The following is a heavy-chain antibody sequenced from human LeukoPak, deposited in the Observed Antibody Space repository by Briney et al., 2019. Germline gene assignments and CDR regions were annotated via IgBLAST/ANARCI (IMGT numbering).Heavy chain of an antibody. J-gene: IGHJ4*02. V-gene: IGHV3-7*01. CDR2: INQDGSVK. D-gene: IGHD3-3*01. Sequence: GGSLRLSCAASGFPFSTYWMDWVRQAPGKGLEWVGNINQDGSVKHYVDSVRGRFTISRDNARNSVYLQMSALRVEYTAVYYCTRDFVFWGQGSLVTASS. CDR3: TRDFVF. CDR1: GFPFSTYW.